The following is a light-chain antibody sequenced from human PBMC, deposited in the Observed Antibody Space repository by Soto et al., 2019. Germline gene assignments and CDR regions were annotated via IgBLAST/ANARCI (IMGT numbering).Light chain of an antibody. J-gene: IGLJ1*01. V-gene: IGLV1-40*01. CDR2: GNS. CDR3: QSYDSSLSEV. CDR1: SSNIGAGYD. Sequence: QSVLTQSPSVSGAPGQRVTISCTGSSSNIGAGYDVHWYQQLPGTAPKLLIYGNSNRPSGVPDRFSGSKSGTSASLAITGLQAEEEADYYCQSYDSSLSEVFGTGTNVTVL.